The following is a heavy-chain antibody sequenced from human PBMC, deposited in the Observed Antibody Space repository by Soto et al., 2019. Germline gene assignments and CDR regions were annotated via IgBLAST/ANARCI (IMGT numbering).Heavy chain of an antibody. D-gene: IGHD2-2*01. V-gene: IGHV4-31*03. Sequence: QVQLQESCPGLVKPSQTLSLTCTVSGGSISSGGYYWSWIRQHPGKGLEWIGYIYYSGSTYYNPSLKSRVTISVDTSKNQFSLKLSSVTAADTAVYYCARDRGYCSSTSQIRGGRCGMDVWGQGTTVTVSS. CDR3: ARDRGYCSSTSQIRGGRCGMDV. CDR2: IYYSGST. CDR1: GGSISSGGYY. J-gene: IGHJ6*02.